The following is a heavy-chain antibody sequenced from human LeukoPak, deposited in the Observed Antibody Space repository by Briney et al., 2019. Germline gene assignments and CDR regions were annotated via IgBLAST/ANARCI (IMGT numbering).Heavy chain of an antibody. CDR3: ARVRGSGSYYFDY. CDR1: GFTFSSYW. CDR2: INSDGSST. Sequence: GGSLRLSCAASGFTFSSYWMHWVRQAPGKGLMWVSRINSDGSSTSYADSVKGRFTISRDNAKNTLYLQMNSLRAEDTAVYYCARVRGSGSYYFDYWGQGTLVTVSS. D-gene: IGHD3-10*01. V-gene: IGHV3-74*01. J-gene: IGHJ4*02.